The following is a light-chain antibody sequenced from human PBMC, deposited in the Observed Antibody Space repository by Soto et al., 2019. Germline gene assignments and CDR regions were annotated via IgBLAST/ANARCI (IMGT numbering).Light chain of an antibody. Sequence: DIQMTQSPSTLSASVGDRVTITCRAGQSISTWLAWYQQKPGKAPKLLIYDVSSLESGVQSRFSGSGSGTESTLTIRSLQPDDFATYYCKQSYTTPLTFGGGTKVDIK. CDR3: KQSYTTPLT. CDR2: DVS. V-gene: IGKV1-5*01. J-gene: IGKJ4*01. CDR1: QSISTW.